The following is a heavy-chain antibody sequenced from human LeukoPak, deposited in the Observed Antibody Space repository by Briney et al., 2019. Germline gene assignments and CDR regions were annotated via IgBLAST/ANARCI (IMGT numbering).Heavy chain of an antibody. CDR1: GGSFSGYY. D-gene: IGHD3-10*01. J-gene: IGHJ4*02. CDR2: INHSGST. CDR3: ARGITMVRGVPFFDY. Sequence: PSETLSLTCAVYGGSFSGYYWSWIRQPPGKGLEWIGEINHSGSTNYNPSLKSRVTISVDTSKNQFSLKLSPVTAADTAVYYCARGITMVRGVPFFDYWGQGTLVTVSS. V-gene: IGHV4-34*01.